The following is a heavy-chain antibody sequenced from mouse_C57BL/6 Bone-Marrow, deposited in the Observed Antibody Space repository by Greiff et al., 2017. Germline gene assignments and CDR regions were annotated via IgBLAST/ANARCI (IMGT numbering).Heavy chain of an antibody. V-gene: IGHV2-2*01. D-gene: IGHD2-3*01. CDR3: ARNHDGYYGLGPYFDY. CDR1: GFSLTSYG. J-gene: IGHJ2*01. CDR2: IWSGGST. Sequence: VQLQQSGPGLVQPSQSLSITCTVSGFSLTSYGVHWVRQSPGKGLEWLGVIWSGGSTDYNAAFISRLSISKDNSKSQVFFKMNSLQADDTTIYYCARNHDGYYGLGPYFDYWGQGTTLTVSS.